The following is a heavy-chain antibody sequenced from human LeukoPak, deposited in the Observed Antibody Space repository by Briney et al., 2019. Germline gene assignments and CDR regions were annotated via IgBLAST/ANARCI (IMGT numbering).Heavy chain of an antibody. V-gene: IGHV3-66*01. J-gene: IGHJ4*02. Sequence: GGSLRLSCAASGFTVSRNYMSWVRQAPGKGLEWVLVIYSGGSTYYADSVKGRFTISRDNSKNTLYLQMNSLRAEDTAVYYCARGGYDSSGYQYFDYWGQGTLVTVSS. CDR2: IYSGGST. CDR1: GFTVSRNY. D-gene: IGHD3-22*01. CDR3: ARGGYDSSGYQYFDY.